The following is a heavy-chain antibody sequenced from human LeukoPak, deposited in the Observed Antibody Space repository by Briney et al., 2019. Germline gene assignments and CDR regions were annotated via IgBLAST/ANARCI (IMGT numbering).Heavy chain of an antibody. J-gene: IGHJ4*02. V-gene: IGHV4-34*01. CDR3: ARGRCGGDCYTPDY. D-gene: IGHD2-21*02. CDR2: INHSGST. Sequence: SETLSLTCAVYGGSFSGYYWSWIRQPPGKGLEWIGEINHSGSTNYNPSLKSRVTISVDTSKNQFSLKLSSVTAADTAVYYCARGRCGGDCYTPDYWGQGTLVTVSS. CDR1: GGSFSGYY.